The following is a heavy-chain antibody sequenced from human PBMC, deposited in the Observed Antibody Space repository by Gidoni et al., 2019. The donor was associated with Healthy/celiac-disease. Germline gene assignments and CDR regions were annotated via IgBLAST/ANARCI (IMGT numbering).Heavy chain of an antibody. D-gene: IGHD2-2*02. Sequence: QVQLQESGPGLVKPSGTLSLTCAVSGGSISSSNWWSWVRQPPGKGLEWIGEIYHSGSTNYNPSLKSRVTISVDKSKNQFSLKLSSVTAADTAVYYCARNRYCSSTSCYTGGFDPWGQGTLVTVSS. CDR1: GGSISSSNW. CDR3: ARNRYCSSTSCYTGGFDP. CDR2: IYHSGST. V-gene: IGHV4-4*02. J-gene: IGHJ5*02.